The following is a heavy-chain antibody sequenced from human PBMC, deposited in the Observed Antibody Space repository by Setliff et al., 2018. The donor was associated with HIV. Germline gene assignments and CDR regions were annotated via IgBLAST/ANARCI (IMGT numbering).Heavy chain of an antibody. V-gene: IGHV4-39*01. CDR3: TRRFEKWLAFDY. CDR2: IYYHGST. D-gene: IGHD6-19*01. Sequence: SETLSLTCTVSGGSISSTNYFWGWIRQPPGKGLEWIGTIYYHGSTYYNPSLKSRVTISIDTSKNQFSLQLTSVTAADTAVYYCTRRFEKWLAFDYWGQGTLVTVSS. CDR1: GGSISSTNYF. J-gene: IGHJ4*02.